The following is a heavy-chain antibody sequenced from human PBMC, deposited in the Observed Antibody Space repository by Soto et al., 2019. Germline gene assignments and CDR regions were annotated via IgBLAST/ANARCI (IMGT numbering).Heavy chain of an antibody. CDR2: IYYRGST. CDR1: GGSISGYY. CDR3: ARQQLLPFYYALDV. V-gene: IGHV4-59*01. Sequence: ETLSLTCNVSGGSISGYYWSWIRQSPGKGLEYIGYIYYRGSTNYNSSLKSRVTMSVDTSRNQFSLKMNSVTAADTAVYYCARQQLLPFYYALDVWGQGTTVTVSS. J-gene: IGHJ6*02. D-gene: IGHD1-26*01.